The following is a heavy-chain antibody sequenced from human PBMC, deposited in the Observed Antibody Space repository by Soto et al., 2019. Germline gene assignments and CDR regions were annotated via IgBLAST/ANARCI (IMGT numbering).Heavy chain of an antibody. D-gene: IGHD5-18*01. CDR1: GGSISSYY. Sequence: PSETLSLTCTVSGGSISSYYWSWIRQPPGKGLEWIGYIYYSGSTNYNPSLKSRVTISVDTSKNQFSLKLSSVTAADTAVYYCARINVDTAMVLYYFEDCGQGTLVTVAS. CDR2: IYYSGST. V-gene: IGHV4-59*01. J-gene: IGHJ4*02. CDR3: ARINVDTAMVLYYFED.